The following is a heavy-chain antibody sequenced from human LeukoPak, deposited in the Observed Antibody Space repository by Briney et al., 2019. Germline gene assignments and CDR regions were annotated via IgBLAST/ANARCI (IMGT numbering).Heavy chain of an antibody. CDR3: AKERYSSGWYRPPFDY. J-gene: IGHJ4*02. CDR2: ISGDGGST. Sequence: GGSLRLSCAASGFTISNRDMNWVRQAPGKGLEWVSLISGDGGSTYYADSVKGRFTISRDNSKNSLYLQMNSLRTEDTALYYCAKERYSSGWYRPPFDYWGQGTLVTVSS. V-gene: IGHV3-43*02. D-gene: IGHD6-19*01. CDR1: GFTISNRD.